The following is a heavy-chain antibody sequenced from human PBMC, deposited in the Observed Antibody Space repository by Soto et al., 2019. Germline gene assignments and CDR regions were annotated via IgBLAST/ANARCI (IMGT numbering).Heavy chain of an antibody. CDR1: GFTFTRYR. CDR2: ISSTTNYI. J-gene: IGHJ4*02. CDR3: ARESEDLTSNFDY. Sequence: GGSLRLACAASGFTFTRYRMNWVRQAQGKGLEWVSSISSTTNYIYYADSMKGRFTVSRDNAKNSVYLEMNSLSAEDTAVYYCARESEDLTSNFDYWGQGTLVTVSS. V-gene: IGHV3-21*01.